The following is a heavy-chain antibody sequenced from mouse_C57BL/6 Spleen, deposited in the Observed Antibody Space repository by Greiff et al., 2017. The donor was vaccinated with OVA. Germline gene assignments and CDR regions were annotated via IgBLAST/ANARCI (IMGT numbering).Heavy chain of an antibody. CDR1: GFTFSSYA. Sequence: EVMLVESGEGLVKPGGSLKLSCAASGFTFSSYAMSWVRQTPEKRLEWVAYISSGGDYIYYADTVKGRFTISRDNARNTLYLQMSSLKSEDTAMYYCTRDPYDGYYFAGFAYWGQGTLVTVSA. CDR3: TRDPYDGYYFAGFAY. CDR2: ISSGGDYI. J-gene: IGHJ3*01. D-gene: IGHD2-3*01. V-gene: IGHV5-9-1*02.